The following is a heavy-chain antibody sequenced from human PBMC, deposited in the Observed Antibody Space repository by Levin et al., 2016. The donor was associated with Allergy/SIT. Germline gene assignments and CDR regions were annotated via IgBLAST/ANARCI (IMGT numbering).Heavy chain of an antibody. J-gene: IGHJ5*02. CDR1: GGSISSYY. Sequence: SETLSLTCTVSGGSISSYYWSWIRQPPGKGLEWIGYIYYSGSTNYNPSLKSRVTISVDTSKNQFSLKLSSVTAADTAVYYCARGEKGITIFGVAWGQGTLVTVSS. V-gene: IGHV4-59*01. CDR3: ARGEKGITIFGVA. CDR2: IYYSGST. D-gene: IGHD3-3*01.